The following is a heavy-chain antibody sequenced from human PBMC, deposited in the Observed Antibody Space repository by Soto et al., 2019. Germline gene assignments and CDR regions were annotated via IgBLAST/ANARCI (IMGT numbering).Heavy chain of an antibody. CDR3: ARAYGSGSYYNVPYFDY. Sequence: PSETLSLTCTVSGGSISSGGYYWSWIRQHPGKGLEWIGYIYYSGNTYYNPSLKSRVTISVDRSKNQFSLKLSSVTAADTAVYYCARAYGSGSYYNVPYFDYWGQGTLVTVSS. CDR2: IYYSGNT. D-gene: IGHD3-10*01. J-gene: IGHJ4*02. CDR1: GGSISSGGYY. V-gene: IGHV4-31*03.